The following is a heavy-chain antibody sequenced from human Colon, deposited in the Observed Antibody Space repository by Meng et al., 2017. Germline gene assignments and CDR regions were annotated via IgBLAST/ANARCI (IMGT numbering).Heavy chain of an antibody. D-gene: IGHD6-19*01. CDR3: ARSVRLGVAGKSGAY. CDR1: GGYFSGYS. Sequence: VQLQQWGAGLLKPSETLSLTCAVYGGYFSGYSWSWIRQPPGKGLEWIGEINHTGNTSYNPSLKSRLTISVDTSKNQFSLNLSSVTAADTALYYCARSVRLGVAGKSGAYWGQGTLVTVSS. CDR2: INHTGNT. V-gene: IGHV4-34*01. J-gene: IGHJ4*02.